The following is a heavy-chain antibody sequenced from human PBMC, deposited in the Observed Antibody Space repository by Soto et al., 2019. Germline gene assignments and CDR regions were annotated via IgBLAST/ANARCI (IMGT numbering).Heavy chain of an antibody. D-gene: IGHD2-2*01. Sequence: ESGGGVVQPGRSLRLSCAASGFTFSSYGMHWVRQAPGKGLEWVAVVWYDGTNKNYADSVKGRFTISRDNSKNTLYLQMNSLRAEDTAVYYCVRGTSTSPDYWGQGTLVTVSS. CDR3: VRGTSTSPDY. CDR1: GFTFSSYG. CDR2: VWYDGTNK. V-gene: IGHV3-33*01. J-gene: IGHJ4*02.